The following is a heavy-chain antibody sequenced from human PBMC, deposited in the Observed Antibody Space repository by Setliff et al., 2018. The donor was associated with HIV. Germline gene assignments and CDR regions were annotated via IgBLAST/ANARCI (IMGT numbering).Heavy chain of an antibody. Sequence: ETLSLTCTVSGGSVTSYYWSWIRQSPEKGLEWIGYIYHTGITNYNPSLKSRLSTSIDTSKNQFSLSLRSVTAADTAVYYCARGGTSSSWFGPWGQGTLVTVSS. J-gene: IGHJ5*02. CDR1: GGSVTSYY. D-gene: IGHD2-2*01. CDR2: IYHTGIT. V-gene: IGHV4-59*02. CDR3: ARGGTSSSWFGP.